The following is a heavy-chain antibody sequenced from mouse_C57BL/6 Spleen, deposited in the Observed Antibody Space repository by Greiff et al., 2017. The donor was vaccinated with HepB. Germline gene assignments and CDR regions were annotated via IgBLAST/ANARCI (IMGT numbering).Heavy chain of an antibody. Sequence: QVQLQQSGPELVKPGASVKISCKASGYAFSSSWMNWVKQRPGKGLEWIGRIYPGDGDTNYNGKFKGKATLTADKSSSTAYMQLSSLTSEDSAVYFCARERASDDYFYAMDYWGQGTSVTVSS. CDR1: GYAFSSSW. CDR3: ARERASDDYFYAMDY. J-gene: IGHJ4*01. D-gene: IGHD2-4*01. CDR2: IYPGDGDT. V-gene: IGHV1-82*01.